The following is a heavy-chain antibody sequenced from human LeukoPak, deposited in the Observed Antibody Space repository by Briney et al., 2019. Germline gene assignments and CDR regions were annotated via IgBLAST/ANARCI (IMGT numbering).Heavy chain of an antibody. V-gene: IGHV3-7*01. J-gene: IGHJ5*02. CDR2: LNPDGSRK. CDR1: GFTFSSYW. Sequence: GGSLRLSCAASGFTFSSYWMTWVRQAPGKGLEWVANLNPDGSRKFYMDSVKGRFTISRDNAKNSLYLQMHSLRAEDTALYYCARDAYDDSSESWGQGTLVTVSS. CDR3: ARDAYDDSSES. D-gene: IGHD3-3*01.